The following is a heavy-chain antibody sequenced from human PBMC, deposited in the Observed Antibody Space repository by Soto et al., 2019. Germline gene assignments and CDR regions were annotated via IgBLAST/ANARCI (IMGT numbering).Heavy chain of an antibody. CDR1: GSSISRGGYY. CDR3: ARGPIAAAGRPEYYFDY. V-gene: IGHV4-31*03. Sequence: SEKLSLTCTFSGSSISRGGYYSSWIRQHPGKGLEWIGYIYYSGSTYYNPSLKSRVTMTVDTSKNQFSLKLSSGTGADTAVYYCARGPIAAAGRPEYYFDYWGQGTLVTVSS. CDR2: IYYSGST. J-gene: IGHJ4*02. D-gene: IGHD6-13*01.